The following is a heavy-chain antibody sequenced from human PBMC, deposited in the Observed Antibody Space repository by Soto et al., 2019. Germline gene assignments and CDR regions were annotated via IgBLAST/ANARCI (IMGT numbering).Heavy chain of an antibody. CDR2: IYPADSDT. CDR3: ATYYDSSALGYFDP. D-gene: IGHD3-22*01. J-gene: IGHJ5*02. Sequence: LGESLKISCKGSGYTFTSYWIGWVRQMPGKGLVWMGLIYPADSDTRYSPSFQGQVTISVDKSISTAYLQWSSLKASDTAMYYCATYYDSSALGYFDPWGQGTLVTVSS. V-gene: IGHV5-51*01. CDR1: GYTFTSYW.